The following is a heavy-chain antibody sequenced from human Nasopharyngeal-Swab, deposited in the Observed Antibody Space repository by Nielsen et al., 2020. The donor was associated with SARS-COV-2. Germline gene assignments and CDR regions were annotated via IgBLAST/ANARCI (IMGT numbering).Heavy chain of an antibody. V-gene: IGHV3-64*02. CDR3: ARGGYCSGGSCYSLQYFDY. J-gene: IGHJ4*02. CDR2: ISSNGGST. CDR1: GFTFSSYA. D-gene: IGHD2-15*01. Sequence: GGSLRLSCAASGFTFSSYAMHWVRQAPGKGLEYVSAISSNGGSTYYADSVKGRFTISRDNSKNTLYLHMGSLRAEDMAVYYCARGGYCSGGSCYSLQYFDYWGQGTLVTVSS.